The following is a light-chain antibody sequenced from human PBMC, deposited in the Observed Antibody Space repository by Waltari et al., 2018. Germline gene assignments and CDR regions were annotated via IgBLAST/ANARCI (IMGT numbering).Light chain of an antibody. CDR2: RNS. CDR1: SSNIGAGYD. Sequence: QSVLTQPPSVSGAPGQRVTISCTGSSSNIGAGYDVHWYQQLPGTAPKLLIARNSNRPSGVPDRFSGAKSGPSASLAMTGLQAEDEADYYCQSHDSSLSAGVFGGGTKLTGL. CDR3: QSHDSSLSAGV. V-gene: IGLV1-40*01. J-gene: IGLJ3*02.